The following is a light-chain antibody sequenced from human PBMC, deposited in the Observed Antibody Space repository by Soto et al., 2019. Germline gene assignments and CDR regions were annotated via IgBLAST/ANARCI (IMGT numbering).Light chain of an antibody. CDR1: SSDVGGYNF. J-gene: IGLJ1*01. Sequence: QSALTQPASVSGSPGQSIAISCTGTSSDVGGYNFVSWYQQHPGKAPKLMIFDVSNRPSGVSNRFSGSKSSNTASLTISGLQAEDEADYYCTSYISSSTPYYVFGTGTKLTVL. V-gene: IGLV2-14*01. CDR2: DVS. CDR3: TSYISSSTPYYV.